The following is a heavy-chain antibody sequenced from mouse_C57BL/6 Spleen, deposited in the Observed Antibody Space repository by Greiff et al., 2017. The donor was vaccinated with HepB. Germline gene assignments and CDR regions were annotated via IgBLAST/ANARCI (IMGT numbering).Heavy chain of an antibody. Sequence: EVHLVESGAGLVKPGGSLKLSCAASGFTFSSYAMSWVRQTPEKRLEWVAYISSGGDYIYYADTVKGRFTISRDNARNTLYLQMSSLKSEDTAMYYCTRGTGPDGYYAMDYWGQGTSVTVSS. CDR2: ISSGGDYI. CDR1: GFTFSSYA. J-gene: IGHJ4*01. D-gene: IGHD2-3*01. CDR3: TRGTGPDGYYAMDY. V-gene: IGHV5-9-1*02.